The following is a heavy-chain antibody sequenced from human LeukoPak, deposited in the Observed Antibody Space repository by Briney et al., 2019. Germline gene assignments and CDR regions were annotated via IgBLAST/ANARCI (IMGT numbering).Heavy chain of an antibody. J-gene: IGHJ5*02. V-gene: IGHV3-48*03. CDR2: ISSSGSTI. CDR3: ARDQDYGDGFWFDP. D-gene: IGHD4-17*01. Sequence: GGSLRLSCAASGFTFSSYEMNWVRLAPGKGLEWVSYISSSGSTIYYADSVKGRFTISRDNAKNSLYLQMNSLRAEDTAVYYCARDQDYGDGFWFDPWGQGTLVTVSS. CDR1: GFTFSSYE.